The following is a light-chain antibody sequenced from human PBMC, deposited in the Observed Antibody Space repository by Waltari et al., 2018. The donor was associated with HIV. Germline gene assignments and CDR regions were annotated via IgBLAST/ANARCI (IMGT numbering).Light chain of an antibody. V-gene: IGLV1-44*01. CDR2: RSR. CDR3: AAWDDSLNAYV. Sequence: QYVLTQPPSASGTPGQRVTISCSGSSSNIGSNNVNWYRQSPGTAPKLLIYRSRERPSGVPDRFSGSESGTSGSLAINGLQSEDDAHYYCAAWDDSLNAYVFGTGTKVTVL. CDR1: SSNIGSNN. J-gene: IGLJ1*01.